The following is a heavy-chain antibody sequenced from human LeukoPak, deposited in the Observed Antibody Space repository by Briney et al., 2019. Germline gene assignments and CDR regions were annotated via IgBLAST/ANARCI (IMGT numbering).Heavy chain of an antibody. J-gene: IGHJ4*02. CDR3: ASVRGGTAFDY. V-gene: IGHV4-39*01. D-gene: IGHD1-7*01. CDR2: IYYSGST. Sequence: PSETLSLTCTVSGGSISSSSYYRGWIRQPPGKGLEWIGSIYYSGSTYYNPSLKSRVTISVGTSRNQFSLKLSSVTAADTAIYYCASVRGGTAFDYWGQGTLVTVSS. CDR1: GGSISSSSYY.